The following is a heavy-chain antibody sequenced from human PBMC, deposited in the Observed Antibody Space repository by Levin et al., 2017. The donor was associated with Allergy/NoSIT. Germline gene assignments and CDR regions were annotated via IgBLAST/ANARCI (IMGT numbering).Heavy chain of an antibody. V-gene: IGHV3-64D*06. D-gene: IGHD3-10*01. CDR1: GFTFSTCA. CDR2: ISSNGIGT. Sequence: PGGSLRLSCSASGFTFSTCAMHWVRQAPGKGLEFVSAISSNGIGTYYADSVKGRFTIARDNSKNTLYLQMSSLRTEDTAVFYCVKQADFSGSGTYLRYFDLWGRGTQVAVSS. CDR3: VKQADFSGSGTYLRYFDL. J-gene: IGHJ2*01.